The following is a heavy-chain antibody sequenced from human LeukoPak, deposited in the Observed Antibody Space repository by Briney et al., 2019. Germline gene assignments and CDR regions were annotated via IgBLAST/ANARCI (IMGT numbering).Heavy chain of an antibody. CDR3: AKDTHTAMVN. Sequence: GGSLRLSCAASGFTFDGYAMHWVRQAPGKGLEWVSGISWNSGSIGYADSVKGRFTISRDNAKNSLYLQMNSLRAEDTALYYCAKDTHTAMVNWGQGTLVTVSS. CDR1: GFTFDGYA. J-gene: IGHJ4*02. D-gene: IGHD5-18*01. CDR2: ISWNSGSI. V-gene: IGHV3-9*01.